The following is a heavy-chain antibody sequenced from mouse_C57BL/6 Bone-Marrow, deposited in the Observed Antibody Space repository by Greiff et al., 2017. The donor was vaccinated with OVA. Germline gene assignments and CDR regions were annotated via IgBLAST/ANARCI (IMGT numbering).Heavy chain of an antibody. J-gene: IGHJ3*01. CDR3: ARFRLRAWFAY. Sequence: VQLQESGAELVKPGASVTISCKASGYAFSSYWMNWVKQRPGKGLEWIGQIYPGDGDTNYNGKFKGKATLTADKSSSTAYMQLSSLTSEDSAVYFCARFRLRAWFAYWGQGTLVSVSA. CDR1: GYAFSSYW. V-gene: IGHV1-80*01. CDR2: IYPGDGDT.